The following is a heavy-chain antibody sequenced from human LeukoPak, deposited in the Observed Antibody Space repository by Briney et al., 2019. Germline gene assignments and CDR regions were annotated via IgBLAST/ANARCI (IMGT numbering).Heavy chain of an antibody. J-gene: IGHJ4*02. D-gene: IGHD2/OR15-2a*01. CDR1: GGSISSNY. CDR2: IYYSGST. CDR3: AKYRSNSGYVEF. V-gene: IGHV4-59*08. Sequence: SETLSLTCTVSGGSISSNYWSWFRQPPGKGLEWIGYIYYSGSTTYNPSLKSRVTISVDTSKTQFSLKLTSVTAADTAVYYCAKYRSNSGYVEFWGQGTLVIVSS.